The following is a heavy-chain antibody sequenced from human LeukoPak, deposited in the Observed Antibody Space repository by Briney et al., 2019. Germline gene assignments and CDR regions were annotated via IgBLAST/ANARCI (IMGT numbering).Heavy chain of an antibody. Sequence: PGGSLRLSCAASGFTFDDYAMHWVRHARGKGVEWVSLISWDGGSTYYADSVKGRFTISRDNSKNSLYLQMNILRAEDTALYYCAKDSRYYDFWSGLDFDPWGQGTLVTVSS. CDR3: AKDSRYYDFWSGLDFDP. J-gene: IGHJ5*02. V-gene: IGHV3-43D*03. D-gene: IGHD3-3*01. CDR2: ISWDGGST. CDR1: GFTFDDYA.